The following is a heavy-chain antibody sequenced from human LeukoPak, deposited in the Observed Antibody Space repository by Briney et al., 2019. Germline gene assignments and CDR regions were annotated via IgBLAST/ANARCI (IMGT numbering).Heavy chain of an antibody. V-gene: IGHV3-48*02. J-gene: IGHJ6*02. CDR1: GFTFINYS. Sequence: PGGSLRLSCETSGFTFINYSLDWVRQAPGKGLEWISYISKSGSSIYYADSVRGRFTISRDNGKKSLFLEVNSLRDEDTAVYYCARGAAYTDSTSGPNYGMDIWGQGTTVTVSS. CDR2: ISKSGSSI. D-gene: IGHD3-3*01. CDR3: ARGAAYTDSTSGPNYGMDI.